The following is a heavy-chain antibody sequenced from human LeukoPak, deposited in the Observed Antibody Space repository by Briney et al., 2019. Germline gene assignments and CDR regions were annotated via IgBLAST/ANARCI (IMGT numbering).Heavy chain of an antibody. V-gene: IGHV3-23*01. Sequence: GGSLLLICADSGFTFYNYYWNWFLQAPGKGLEWVSGISASGGSTNYADSVKGRFTISRDNPKNTLYLLMNSLRAEDTAVYYCAKDLRAYCTNGICSEWKPPFHFWGQGALVTVSS. CDR3: AKDLRAYCTNGICSEWKPPFHF. J-gene: IGHJ4*02. CDR2: ISASGGST. D-gene: IGHD2-8*01. CDR1: GFTFYNYY.